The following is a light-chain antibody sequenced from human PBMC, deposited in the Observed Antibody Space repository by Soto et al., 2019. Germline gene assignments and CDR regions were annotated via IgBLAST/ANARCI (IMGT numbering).Light chain of an antibody. J-gene: IGKJ1*01. CDR1: QSISTY. V-gene: IGKV1-39*01. CDR2: GAS. CDR3: QQSHSGKT. Sequence: DIQMTQSPSSLSASVGDRVTITCRASQSISTYLNWYQQKPGKAPKVLIYGASSLPSGVPSRFSGSGSETDFTLIISSLQPEDFATYYCQQSHSGKTFGQGTKVDFK.